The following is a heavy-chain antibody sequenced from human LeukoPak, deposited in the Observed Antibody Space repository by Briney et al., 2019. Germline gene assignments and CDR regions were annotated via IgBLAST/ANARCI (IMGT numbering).Heavy chain of an antibody. CDR2: IYYSGST. J-gene: IGHJ5*02. CDR1: GGSMSSYY. D-gene: IGHD3-16*01. CDR3: ARHIGDYNWLDR. V-gene: IGHV4-59*08. Sequence: PSETLSLTCAVSGGSMSSYYWSWIRQPPGKGLEWIGYIYYSGSTNYNPSLKSRVTMSVDTSKNQFSLKLNSVTAADTAVYYCARHIGDYNWLDRWGQGTLVAVSS.